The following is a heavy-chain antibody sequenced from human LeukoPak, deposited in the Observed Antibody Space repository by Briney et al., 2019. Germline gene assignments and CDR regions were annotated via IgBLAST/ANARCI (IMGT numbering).Heavy chain of an antibody. D-gene: IGHD6-19*01. CDR2: INPSGGST. CDR1: GYTFTSYY. Sequence: ASVKVSCKASGYTFTSYYMHWVRQARGQGLEWMGIINPSGGSTSYAQKFQGRVTMTRDTSTSTVYMELSSLRSEDTAVYYCARDRAVAGIRFWFDPWGQGTLVTVSS. J-gene: IGHJ5*02. V-gene: IGHV1-46*01. CDR3: ARDRAVAGIRFWFDP.